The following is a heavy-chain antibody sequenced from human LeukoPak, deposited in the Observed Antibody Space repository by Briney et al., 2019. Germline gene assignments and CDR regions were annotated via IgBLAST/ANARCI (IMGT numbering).Heavy chain of an antibody. J-gene: IGHJ4*02. V-gene: IGHV1-24*01. CDR2: FDPEDGET. CDR1: GYTLTELS. Sequence: ASVKVSCKVSGYTLTELSMHWVRQVPGKGLEWMGGFDPEDGETIYAQKFQGRVTMTEDTSTDTAYMELSSLRSEDTAVYYCATETYYYDSSGYYYWGQGTLVTVSS. D-gene: IGHD3-22*01. CDR3: ATETYYYDSSGYYY.